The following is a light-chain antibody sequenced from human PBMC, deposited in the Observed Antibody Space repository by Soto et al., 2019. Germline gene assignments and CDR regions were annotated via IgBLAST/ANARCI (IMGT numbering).Light chain of an antibody. V-gene: IGKV1-12*01. J-gene: IGKJ4*01. CDR1: QGISSW. CDR2: AAS. CDR3: QQGNSFPLT. Sequence: DIQMTQSPSSVSASVGDRVTITCRASQGISSWLAWFQQKPGEAPRLLIYAASSLHSGVTSRFSGSGSGTEITLTISSLQPEEFATYYWQQGNSFPLTFGGGTKVEIK.